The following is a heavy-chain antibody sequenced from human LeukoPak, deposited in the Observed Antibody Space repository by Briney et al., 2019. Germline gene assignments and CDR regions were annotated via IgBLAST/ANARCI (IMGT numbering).Heavy chain of an antibody. Sequence: GGSLRLSCAASGFTFSSYAMSWVRQAPWKGLEWVSAISGSGGSTYYADSVKGRFTISRDNSKNTLYLQMNSLRAEDTAVYYCAKDPAYDFWSGYNEDYWGQGTLVTVSS. CDR3: AKDPAYDFWSGYNEDY. D-gene: IGHD3-3*01. V-gene: IGHV3-23*01. CDR2: ISGSGGST. J-gene: IGHJ4*02. CDR1: GFTFSSYA.